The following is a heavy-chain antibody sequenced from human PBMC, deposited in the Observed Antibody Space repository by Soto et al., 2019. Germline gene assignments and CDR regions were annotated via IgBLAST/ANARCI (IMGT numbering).Heavy chain of an antibody. J-gene: IGHJ4*02. D-gene: IGHD3-3*01. CDR2: IYYSVNT. CDR3: ARYDFWSGFFNR. Sequence: QVQLQESGPGLVRPSETLSLTCTLSGGSISHYYWSWIRQPPGKGLEWIGHIYYSVNTNYNPSLRSRVSLSVDTSTNQFSLKLSSVTAADTAVYYCARYDFWSGFFNRWGQGTLVTVSS. V-gene: IGHV4-59*08. CDR1: GGSISHYY.